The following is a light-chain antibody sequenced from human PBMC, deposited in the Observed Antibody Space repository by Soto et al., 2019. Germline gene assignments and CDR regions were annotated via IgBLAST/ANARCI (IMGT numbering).Light chain of an antibody. CDR3: HQYDSWT. V-gene: IGKV3-20*01. J-gene: IGKJ1*01. Sequence: EVVLTQSPGTLSLSPGERATLSCRASQSFNSIYLAWYQQKPGQAPRLLIYGASSRATGIPDRFSGSGSGTDFTLTISRLEPEDFAVYYCHQYDSWTFCQGTIVDIK. CDR2: GAS. CDR1: QSFNSIY.